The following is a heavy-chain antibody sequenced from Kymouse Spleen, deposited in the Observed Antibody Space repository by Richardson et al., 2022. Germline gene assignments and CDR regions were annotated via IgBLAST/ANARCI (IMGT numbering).Heavy chain of an antibody. CDR2: INHSGST. CDR1: GGSFSGYY. Sequence: QVQLQQWGAGLLKPSETLSLTCAVYGGSFSGYYWSWIRQPPGKGLEWIGEINHSGSTNYNPSLKSRVTISVDTSKNQFSLKLSSVTAADTAVYYCARGLVVTAPSYYYYGMDVWGQGTTVTVSS. V-gene: IGHV4-34*01. J-gene: IGHJ6*02. D-gene: IGHD2-21*02. CDR3: ARGLVVTAPSYYYYGMDV.